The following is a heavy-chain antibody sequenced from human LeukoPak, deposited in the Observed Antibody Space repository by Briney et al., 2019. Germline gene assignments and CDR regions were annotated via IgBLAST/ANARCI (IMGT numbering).Heavy chain of an antibody. CDR2: ISSSGSTI. Sequence: PGGSLRLSCAASGFTFSSFEMNWARQAPGKGLEWVSYISSSGSTIYHTDSVRGRFIISRDNAKNSLYLQMNSLRAEDTAIYYCARWLDVWGNGTTVTVSS. V-gene: IGHV3-48*03. CDR1: GFTFSSFE. CDR3: ARWLDV. J-gene: IGHJ6*04.